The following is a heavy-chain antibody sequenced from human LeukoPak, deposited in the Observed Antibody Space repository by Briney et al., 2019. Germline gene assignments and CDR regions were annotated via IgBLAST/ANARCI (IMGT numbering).Heavy chain of an antibody. CDR3: ARQTTVATDC. D-gene: IGHD4-23*01. CDR1: GFTFSSYA. V-gene: IGHV3-33*01. Sequence: PATSLRLSCAASGFTFSSYAMHWVRQAPGKGLEWVALIWFDGTNKYYADSVKGRFTISRDNSNNTLYLQMNSLRVEDTAVYYCARQTTVATDCWGQGTLVTVSS. J-gene: IGHJ4*02. CDR2: IWFDGTNK.